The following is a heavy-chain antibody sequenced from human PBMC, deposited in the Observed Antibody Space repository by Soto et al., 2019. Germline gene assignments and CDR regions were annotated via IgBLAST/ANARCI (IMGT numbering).Heavy chain of an antibody. CDR1: GFTVNTNY. D-gene: IGHD3-10*01. J-gene: IGHJ4*02. V-gene: IGHV3-66*01. CDR2: MYSGGNT. Sequence: EVRLVESGGALVQPGGSLRLSCAVSGFTVNTNYMSWVRQAPGKGLEWVSVMYSGGNTEYADSVQGRFTVSRDTSKNTLYLQMHSLRPEDTAVYYCTRDSSYYGAGRGGLDYWGQGTLVTVSS. CDR3: TRDSSYYGAGRGGLDY.